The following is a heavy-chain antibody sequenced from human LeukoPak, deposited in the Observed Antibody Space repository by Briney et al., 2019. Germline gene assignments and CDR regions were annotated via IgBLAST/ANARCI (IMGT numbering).Heavy chain of an antibody. J-gene: IGHJ2*01. D-gene: IGHD3-22*01. CDR3: ARSYYDSSGYLYWYFDL. Sequence: SETLSLTCTVSGGSISSNHWSWIRQPPGKGPEWIGYIYYSGSTNYNPSLKSRVTISVDTSKNQFSLKLSSVTAADTAVYYCARSYYDSSGYLYWYFDLWGRGTLVTVSS. CDR1: GGSISSNH. CDR2: IYYSGST. V-gene: IGHV4-59*01.